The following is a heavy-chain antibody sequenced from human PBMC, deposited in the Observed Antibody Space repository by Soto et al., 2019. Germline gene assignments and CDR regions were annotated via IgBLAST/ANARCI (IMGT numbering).Heavy chain of an antibody. J-gene: IGHJ4*02. D-gene: IGHD3-22*01. V-gene: IGHV1-69*01. Sequence: QVQLVQSGAEVKKPGSSVKVSCKASGGTFSSYGISWVRQAPGQGLEWMGGIIRNFGTAHYAQKFQGRVTITTDESTSTAYMELSSLRSEDTAVYYCARDGDYDSSGYYAIYFDYWGQGTLVTVSS. CDR3: ARDGDYDSSGYYAIYFDY. CDR1: GGTFSSYG. CDR2: IIRNFGTA.